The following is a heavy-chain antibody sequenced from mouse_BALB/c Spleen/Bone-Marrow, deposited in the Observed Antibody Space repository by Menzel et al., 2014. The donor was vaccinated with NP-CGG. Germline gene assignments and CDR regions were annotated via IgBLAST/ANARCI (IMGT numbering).Heavy chain of an antibody. Sequence: VQLQQPGPELVKPGASEKMSCKASGYTFTDYYMDWVKQSHGGSFEWIGRVNPYNGGTSYNQKFKGKATLTVDKSSSTAYMELNSLTSEDSAVYYCARPPYYGNYVDYWGQGTTLTVSS. V-gene: IGHV1-19*01. CDR1: GYTFTDYY. CDR2: VNPYNGGT. D-gene: IGHD2-10*01. J-gene: IGHJ2*01. CDR3: ARPPYYGNYVDY.